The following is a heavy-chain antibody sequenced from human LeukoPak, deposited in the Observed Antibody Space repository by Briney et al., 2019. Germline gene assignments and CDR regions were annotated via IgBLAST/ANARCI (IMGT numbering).Heavy chain of an antibody. J-gene: IGHJ4*02. Sequence: SETLSLTCAVYGGSFSGYYWSWIRQPPGKGLEWIGETNHSGSTNYNPSLKSRVTISVDTSKNQFSLKLSSVTAADTAVYYCARVLGSGSYTFDYWGQGTLVTVSS. CDR2: TNHSGST. CDR3: ARVLGSGSYTFDY. D-gene: IGHD3-10*01. V-gene: IGHV4-34*01. CDR1: GGSFSGYY.